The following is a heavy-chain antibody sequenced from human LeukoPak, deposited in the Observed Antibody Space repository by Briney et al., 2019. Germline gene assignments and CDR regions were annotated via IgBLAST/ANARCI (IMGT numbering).Heavy chain of an antibody. Sequence: KTGGSLRLSCAASGFTFSSCGFNWVRQAPGKGLEWVSSIGPTGTDGYYADSVRGRFTISRDNAKNSMYLQMDSLRDEDTAVYYCATETIGRHYDYWGQGTLLTVSS. CDR3: ATETIGRHYDY. V-gene: IGHV3-21*01. D-gene: IGHD1-14*01. CDR1: GFTFSSCG. J-gene: IGHJ4*02. CDR2: IGPTGTDG.